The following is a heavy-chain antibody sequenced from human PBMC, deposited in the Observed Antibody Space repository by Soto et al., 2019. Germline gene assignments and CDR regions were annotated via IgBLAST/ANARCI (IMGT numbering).Heavy chain of an antibody. V-gene: IGHV1-18*01. CDR2: ISAYNGNT. CDR3: ARVELERPRFDY. J-gene: IGHJ4*02. Sequence: QVELVQSGAEVKKPGASVKVSGKASGYTFTSYGISWVRQAPGQGLEWMGWISAYNGNTNYAQKLQGRVTMTTDTSTSKAYMELRSLRADDTAVYYCARVELERPRFDYWGQGTLVTVSS. CDR1: GYTFTSYG. D-gene: IGHD1-1*01.